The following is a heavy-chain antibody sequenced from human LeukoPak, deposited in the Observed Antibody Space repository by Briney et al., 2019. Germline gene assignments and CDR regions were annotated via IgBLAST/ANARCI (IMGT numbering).Heavy chain of an antibody. Sequence: IPSETLSLTCAVCGGSFSGYYWSWIRQPPGKGLEWIGEINHSGSTNYNPSLKSRVTISVDTSKNQFSLKLSSVTAADTAVYYCARGLTVRDIVVVPAAKANYYYYMDVWGKGTTVTVSS. V-gene: IGHV4-34*01. CDR1: GGSFSGYY. D-gene: IGHD2-2*01. CDR3: ARGLTVRDIVVVPAAKANYYYYMDV. CDR2: INHSGST. J-gene: IGHJ6*03.